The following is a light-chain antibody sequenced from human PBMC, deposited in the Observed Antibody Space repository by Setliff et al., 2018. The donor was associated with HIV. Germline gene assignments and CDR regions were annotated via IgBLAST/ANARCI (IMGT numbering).Light chain of an antibody. V-gene: IGLV2-14*01. CDR2: DVS. J-gene: IGLJ1*01. CDR3: SSYTSTKTYV. CDR1: SSDVGGYNY. Sequence: QSVLTQPASVSGSPGQSITISCTGTSSDVGGYNYVSWYQQHPGKAPKVMIYDVSERPSGVSNRFSGSKSGSTASLTISGLQAEDEADYYCSSYTSTKTYVFGTGTKVTVL.